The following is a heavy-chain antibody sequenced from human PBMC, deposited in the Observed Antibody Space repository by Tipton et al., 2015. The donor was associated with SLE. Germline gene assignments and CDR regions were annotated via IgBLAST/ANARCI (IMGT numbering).Heavy chain of an antibody. J-gene: IGHJ1*01. CDR2: ISYSGNT. D-gene: IGHD7-27*01. CDR1: GTSISGYY. CDR3: ARGGLGSDLRGSIYLGL. Sequence: TLSLTCTVSGTSISGYYWNWIRQSPGRGLEWVGYISYSGNTNYNPSLKRRVTISVDTSKTHFFLNLSSVTAADTAVYYCARGGLGSDLRGSIYLGLWGQGALVTVSS. V-gene: IGHV4-59*01.